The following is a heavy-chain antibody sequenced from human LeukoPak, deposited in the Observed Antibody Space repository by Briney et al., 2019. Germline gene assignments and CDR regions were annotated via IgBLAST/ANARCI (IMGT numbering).Heavy chain of an antibody. V-gene: IGHV1-18*01. J-gene: IGHJ5*02. CDR2: ISAYNGNT. D-gene: IGHD1-1*01. CDR1: GYTFTSYG. Sequence: ASVKVSCKASGYTFTSYGISWVRQAPGQGLEWMGWISAYNGNTNYAQKLQGRVTMTTDTSTSTAYMELRSLRSDDTAVYYCARVFPFLQLERTFDPWGQGTLVTVSS. CDR3: ARVFPFLQLERTFDP.